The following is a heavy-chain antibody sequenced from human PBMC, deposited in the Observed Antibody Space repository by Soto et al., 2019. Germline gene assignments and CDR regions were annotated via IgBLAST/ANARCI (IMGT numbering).Heavy chain of an antibody. J-gene: IGHJ4*02. CDR2: ISGYNRNT. V-gene: IGHV1-18*01. D-gene: IGHD3-9*01. CDR3: ATGMGGSVLTGYPHFDY. Sequence: QVHLMQSGAEVKKPGASVNVSCKASGYTFSSYGVSWVRQAPGQGLEWMGWISGYNRNTKYAQELQDRVTITTDTATSTAYMELRSLRSDDTGITYCATGMGGSVLTGYPHFDYWGQGTLVTVSS. CDR1: GYTFSSYG.